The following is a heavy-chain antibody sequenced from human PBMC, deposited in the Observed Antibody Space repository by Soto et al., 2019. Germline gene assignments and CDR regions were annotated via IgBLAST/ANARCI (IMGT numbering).Heavy chain of an antibody. D-gene: IGHD2-2*01. Sequence: PXGSLRLSCAASGFTFSSYSMNWVRQAPGKGLDWVSSISSSSSYIYYADSVKGRFTISRDNAKNSLYLQMNSLRAEDTAVYYCARIYCSSTSCYYPYYYGMDVWGQGTTVTVSS. V-gene: IGHV3-21*01. CDR1: GFTFSSYS. CDR3: ARIYCSSTSCYYPYYYGMDV. CDR2: ISSSSSYI. J-gene: IGHJ6*02.